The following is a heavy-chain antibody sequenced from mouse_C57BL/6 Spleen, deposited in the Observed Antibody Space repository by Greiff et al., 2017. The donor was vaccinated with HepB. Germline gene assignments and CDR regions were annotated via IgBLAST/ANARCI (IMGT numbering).Heavy chain of an antibody. CDR1: GYTFTSYW. D-gene: IGHD3-2*02. V-gene: IGHV1-64*01. CDR2: IHPNSGST. Sequence: QVQLQQSGAELVKPGASVKLSCKASGYTFTSYWMHWVKQRPGQGLEWIGMIHPNSGSTNYNEKFKSKATLTVDKSSSTAYMQLSSLTSEDSAVYYCASQLRLPYAMDYWGQGTSVTVSS. J-gene: IGHJ4*01. CDR3: ASQLRLPYAMDY.